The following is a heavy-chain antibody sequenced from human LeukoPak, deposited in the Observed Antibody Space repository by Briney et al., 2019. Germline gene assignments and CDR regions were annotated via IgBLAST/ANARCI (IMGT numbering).Heavy chain of an antibody. J-gene: IGHJ3*02. CDR2: IYYSGST. D-gene: IGHD3-22*01. CDR1: GGSISSGGYY. CDR3: ARDRRYDSSGYTDAFDI. Sequence: LQTLSLTCTVSGGSISSGGYYWSWIRQHPGKGLEWIGYIYYSGSTYYNPSLKSRVTISVDTSKNQFSLKLSSVTAADTAVYYCARDRRYDSSGYTDAFDIWGQGTMVTVSS. V-gene: IGHV4-31*03.